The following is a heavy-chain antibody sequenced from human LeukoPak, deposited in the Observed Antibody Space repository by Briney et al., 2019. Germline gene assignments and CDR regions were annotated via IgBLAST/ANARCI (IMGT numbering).Heavy chain of an antibody. J-gene: IGHJ4*02. D-gene: IGHD3-22*01. V-gene: IGHV4-4*09. CDR1: GGSISSYY. CDR3: ARLTSYYDSSGIGYYFDY. Sequence: SETLSLTCTVSGGSISSYYWSWIRQPPGKGQEWIGYIYTSGSTNYNPSLKSRVTISVDTSKNQFSLKLSSVTAADTAVYYCARLTSYYDSSGIGYYFDYWGQGTLVTVSS. CDR2: IYTSGST.